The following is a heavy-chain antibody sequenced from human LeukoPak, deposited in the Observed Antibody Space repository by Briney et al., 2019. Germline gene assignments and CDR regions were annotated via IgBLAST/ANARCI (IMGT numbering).Heavy chain of an antibody. CDR3: AKRWWSVYPRGVDY. CDR2: ISYDGSNK. D-gene: IGHD3-3*01. J-gene: IGHJ4*02. CDR1: GFTFSSDW. V-gene: IGHV3-30*18. Sequence: GGSLRLSCAASGFTFSSDWMNWVRQAPGKGLEWVALISYDGSNKYYADSVKGRFTISRDNSKNTLYLQVNSLRAEDTAVYYCAKRWWSVYPRGVDYWGREPWVTVSS.